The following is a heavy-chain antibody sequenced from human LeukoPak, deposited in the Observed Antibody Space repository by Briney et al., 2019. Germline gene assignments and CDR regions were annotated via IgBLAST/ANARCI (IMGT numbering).Heavy chain of an antibody. CDR2: IYPGDSDT. Sequence: GESLKISCKGSGYSFTSYWIGWVRQMPGKGLEWMGIIYPGDSDTRYSPSFQGQVTISADKSISTAYLQWSSLRASDTAMYYCGRHPQIWFGELLPFDYWGQGTLVTVSS. J-gene: IGHJ4*02. CDR3: GRHPQIWFGELLPFDY. D-gene: IGHD3-10*01. CDR1: GYSFTSYW. V-gene: IGHV5-51*01.